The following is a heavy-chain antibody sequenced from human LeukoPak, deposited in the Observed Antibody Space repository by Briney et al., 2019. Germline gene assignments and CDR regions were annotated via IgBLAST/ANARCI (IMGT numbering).Heavy chain of an antibody. CDR3: ARWGGDYLSGDP. D-gene: IGHD2-21*02. CDR2: MSPDSGKT. CDR1: GYSFTSYD. Sequence: ASVKVFCKASGYSFTSYDIHWVRQATGLGLEWMGWMSPDSGKTVYAQPFQGRVTMTRNTSISTAYMELRSLTSEDTAVYFCARWGGDYLSGDPWGQGTLVTVSS. V-gene: IGHV1-8*01. J-gene: IGHJ5*02.